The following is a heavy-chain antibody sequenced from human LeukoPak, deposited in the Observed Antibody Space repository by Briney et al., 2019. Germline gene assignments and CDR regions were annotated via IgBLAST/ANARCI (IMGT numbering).Heavy chain of an antibody. CDR2: ISSNGGST. V-gene: IGHV3-64*01. J-gene: IGHJ4*02. Sequence: GGSLRLSCAASGFTFSSYAMHWVRQAPGKGLEYVSAISSNGGSTYYANSVKGRFTISRDNSKNTLYLQMGSLRAEDMAVYYCARDRRMTTVTSGGSYFDYWGQGTLVTVSS. CDR3: ARDRRMTTVTSGGSYFDY. D-gene: IGHD4-17*01. CDR1: GFTFSSYA.